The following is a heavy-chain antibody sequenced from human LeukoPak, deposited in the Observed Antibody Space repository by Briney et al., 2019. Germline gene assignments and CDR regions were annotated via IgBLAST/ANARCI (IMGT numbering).Heavy chain of an antibody. V-gene: IGHV3-74*01. J-gene: IGHJ6*02. CDR3: ASDSPYYGMDV. CDR2: INSDGSAT. CDR1: GFPFSSYW. Sequence: GGSLRLSCAASGFPFSSYWMHWVRKVQGKGLMWVSRINSDGSATIYADSVRGRFTISRDNAKNTLYLQMSGLRVEDTAVYHCASDSPYYGMDVWGQGTTVTVSS.